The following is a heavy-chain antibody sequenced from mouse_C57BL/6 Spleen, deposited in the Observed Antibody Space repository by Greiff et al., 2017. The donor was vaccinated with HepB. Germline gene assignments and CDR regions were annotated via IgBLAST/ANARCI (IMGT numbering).Heavy chain of an antibody. CDR1: GFNIKDYY. V-gene: IGHV14-2*01. D-gene: IGHD3-3*01. J-gene: IGHJ2*01. Sequence: EVKVVESGAELVKPGASVKLSCTASGFNIKDYYMHWVKQRTEQGLEWIGRIDPEDGETKYAPKFQGKATITADTSSNTAYLQLSSLTSEDTAVYYCASSQSGTSDYWGQGTTLTVSS. CDR2: IDPEDGET. CDR3: ASSQSGTSDY.